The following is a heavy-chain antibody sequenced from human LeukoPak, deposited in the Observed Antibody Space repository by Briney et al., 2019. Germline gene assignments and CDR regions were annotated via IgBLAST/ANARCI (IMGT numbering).Heavy chain of an antibody. V-gene: IGHV3-21*01. CDR1: GFTFYRKS. J-gene: IGHJ4*02. Sequence: GGSLRLSCAASGFTFYRKSMNWVRQAPGKGLEWVSFISSSGDYMYYADSLKGRFTISRDNAKNSLYLQMNSLRAEDTAVYYCARGVSSYYDYVWGSVWGQGTLVTVSS. CDR2: ISSSGDYM. D-gene: IGHD3-16*01. CDR3: ARGVSSYYDYVWGSV.